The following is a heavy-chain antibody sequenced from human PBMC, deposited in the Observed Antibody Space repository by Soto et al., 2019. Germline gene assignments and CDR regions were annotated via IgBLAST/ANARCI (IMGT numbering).Heavy chain of an antibody. CDR1: GFTFISYA. CDR2: ISWGSGSI. Sequence: SLRLSCAASGFTFISYAIIFFRQAPGKGLEWVSGISWGSGSIDYADSVKGRFTISRDNAKNSLYLQMNSLRAEDTALYYCAKDAAYYFDYWGQGTLVTVSS. J-gene: IGHJ4*02. V-gene: IGHV3-9*01. CDR3: AKDAAYYFDY. D-gene: IGHD6-25*01.